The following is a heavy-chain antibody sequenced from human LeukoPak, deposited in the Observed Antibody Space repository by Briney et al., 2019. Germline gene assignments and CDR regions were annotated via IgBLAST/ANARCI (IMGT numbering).Heavy chain of an antibody. Sequence: ASVKVSCKASGGTFSSYAISWVRQAPGQRLEWMGWINAGNGNTKYSQKFQGRVTITRDTSASTAYMELSSLRSEDTAVYYCAMEGGETVTALGYYFDYWGQGTLVTVSS. CDR1: GGTFSSYA. D-gene: IGHD2-21*02. J-gene: IGHJ4*02. CDR2: INAGNGNT. V-gene: IGHV1-3*01. CDR3: AMEGGETVTALGYYFDY.